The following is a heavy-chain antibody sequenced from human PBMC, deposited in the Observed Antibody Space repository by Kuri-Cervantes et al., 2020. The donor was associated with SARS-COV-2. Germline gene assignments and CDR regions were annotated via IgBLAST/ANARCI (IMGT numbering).Heavy chain of an antibody. Sequence: ASVKVSCKVSGYTLTELSMHWVRQAPGKGLEWMGGFDPEDGETIYAQKFQGRVTMTEDTSTDTAYMELSSLRPEDTAVYYCAIHTVFGVVIGRWFDPWGQGTLVTVSS. CDR1: GYTLTELS. CDR3: AIHTVFGVVIGRWFDP. J-gene: IGHJ5*02. CDR2: FDPEDGET. V-gene: IGHV1-24*01. D-gene: IGHD3-3*01.